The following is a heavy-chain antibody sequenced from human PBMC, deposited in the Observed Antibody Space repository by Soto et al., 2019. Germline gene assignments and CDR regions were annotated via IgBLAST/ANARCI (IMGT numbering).Heavy chain of an antibody. Sequence: ASVKVSCKASGGTFSSYTISWVRQAPGQGLEWMGRIIPILGIANYAQKFQGRVTITADKSTSTAYLVLISLRSEDTAFFYCARFSRNDILTGAITPYYYYYGMDVWGQGTTVTVSS. V-gene: IGHV1-69*02. CDR3: ARFSRNDILTGAITPYYYYYGMDV. CDR1: GGTFSSYT. D-gene: IGHD3-9*01. CDR2: IIPILGIA. J-gene: IGHJ6*02.